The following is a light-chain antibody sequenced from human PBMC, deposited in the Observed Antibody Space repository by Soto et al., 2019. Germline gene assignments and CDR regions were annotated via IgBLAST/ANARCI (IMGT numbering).Light chain of an antibody. CDR2: WAS. CDR3: QQYYSTPRT. CDR1: KSVLYSSNNKNY. Sequence: DIVMTQSPDSLAVSLGERATINCKSSKSVLYSSNNKNYLAWYQQKPGQPPKLLIYWASTRESGVPDRFSGSGSGTDFTLTISRLQAEDVAVYYCQQYYSTPRTFGQGTKLEIK. J-gene: IGKJ2*01. V-gene: IGKV4-1*01.